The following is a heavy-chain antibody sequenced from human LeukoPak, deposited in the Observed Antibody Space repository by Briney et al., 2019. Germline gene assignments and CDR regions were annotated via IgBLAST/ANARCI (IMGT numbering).Heavy chain of an antibody. CDR2: INSDGSST. CDR3: ARGYNDFWSGYIDY. V-gene: IGHV3-74*01. J-gene: IGHJ4*02. D-gene: IGHD3-3*01. Sequence: PGGSLRLSCAASGFTFSNCWMHWVRQAPGKGLVWVSRINSDGSSTSYADSVKGRFTISRDSAKNTLYLQMNSLRVEDTAVYYCARGYNDFWSGYIDYWGQGTLVTVSS. CDR1: GFTFSNCW.